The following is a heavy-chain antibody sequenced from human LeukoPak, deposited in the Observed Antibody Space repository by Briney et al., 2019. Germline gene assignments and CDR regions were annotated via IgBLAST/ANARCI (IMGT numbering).Heavy chain of an antibody. V-gene: IGHV3-23*01. Sequence: GGSLRLTCAASGFTFNNYAMNWVRQAPGKGLEWVSSISESGGTTDYADSVKGRFAISRDNSKNTLYLQMNSLRAEDTAIYYCTGMGPFDYWGQGTLVTVSP. CDR3: TGMGPFDY. D-gene: IGHD1-14*01. CDR1: GFTFNNYA. CDR2: ISESGGTT. J-gene: IGHJ4*02.